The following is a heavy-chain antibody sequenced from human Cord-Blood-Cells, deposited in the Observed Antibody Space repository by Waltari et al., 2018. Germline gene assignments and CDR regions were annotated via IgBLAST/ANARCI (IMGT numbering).Heavy chain of an antibody. J-gene: IGHJ4*02. Sequence: QVQLQESGPGLVKPSGTLSLTCAVSGGSISSSNWWSWVRQPPGKGLEWIREIYHSGSTNYNPSLKSRVTMSVDQSKNQFSLKLSSVTAADTAVYYCARGSSWYDYWGQGTLVTVAS. V-gene: IGHV4-4*02. D-gene: IGHD6-13*01. CDR3: ARGSSWYDY. CDR2: IYHSGST. CDR1: GGSISSSNW.